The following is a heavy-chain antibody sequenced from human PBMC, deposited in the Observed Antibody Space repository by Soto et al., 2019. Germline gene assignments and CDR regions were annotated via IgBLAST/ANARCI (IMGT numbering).Heavy chain of an antibody. D-gene: IGHD2-15*01. Sequence: GGSLRLSCAASGFTFSIYAMSWVRQAPGKGLEWVSAISGSGGSTYYADSVKGRFTISRDNSKNTLYLQMNSLRAEDTAVYYCAKDRYCSCGKCYSPFDHWGQGTLVTVSS. CDR1: GFTFSIYA. CDR3: AKDRYCSCGKCYSPFDH. V-gene: IGHV3-23*01. J-gene: IGHJ4*02. CDR2: ISGSGGST.